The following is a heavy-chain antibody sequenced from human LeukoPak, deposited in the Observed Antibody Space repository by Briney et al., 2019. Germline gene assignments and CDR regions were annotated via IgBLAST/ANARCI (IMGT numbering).Heavy chain of an antibody. Sequence: SETLSLTCTVSGGSISSYYWSWIRQPPGKGLEWIGYIYYSGSTNYNPSLKSRVTISVDTSKNQSSLKLSSVTAADTAVYYCARTLCSGGSCYCDYWGQGTLVTVSS. CDR3: ARTLCSGGSCYCDY. D-gene: IGHD2-15*01. V-gene: IGHV4-59*01. CDR2: IYYSGST. CDR1: GGSISSYY. J-gene: IGHJ4*02.